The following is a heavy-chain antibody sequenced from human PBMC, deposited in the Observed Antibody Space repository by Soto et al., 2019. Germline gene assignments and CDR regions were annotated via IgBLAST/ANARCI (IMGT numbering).Heavy chain of an antibody. J-gene: IGHJ4*02. CDR2: ISGLSATT. D-gene: IGHD2-15*01. CDR3: TRGGAARPDS. Sequence: DVVLVNSGGGFVRPGESLRLSCGASGFRFTSFGMNWVRQGPGKGLEWLSYISGLSATTYYADSVRGRFTVSRDNDMNLVFLQLNNLRGDDTAVYCCTRGGAARPDSWGQGSRVVVSS. V-gene: IGHV3-48*04. CDR1: GFRFTSFG.